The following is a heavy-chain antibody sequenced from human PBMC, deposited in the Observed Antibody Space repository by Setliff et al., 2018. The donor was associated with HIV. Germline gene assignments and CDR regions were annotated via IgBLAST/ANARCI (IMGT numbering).Heavy chain of an antibody. D-gene: IGHD3-22*01. V-gene: IGHV3-30*18. CDR3: VKERTGYYGDY. Sequence: PGGSLRLSCAASGLTLSNTWMSWVRQAPGKGLEWVALISYDGSNKYYADSVKGRFTISRDDSENMLYLQMNSLRAEDTSVYYCVKERTGYYGDYWGQGTLVTVSS. J-gene: IGHJ4*02. CDR1: GLTLSNTW. CDR2: ISYDGSNK.